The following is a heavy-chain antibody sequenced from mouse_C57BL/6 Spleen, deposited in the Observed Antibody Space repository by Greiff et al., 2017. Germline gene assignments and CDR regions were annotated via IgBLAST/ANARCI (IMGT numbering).Heavy chain of an antibody. V-gene: IGHV2-6-1*01. CDR1: GFSLTSYG. CDR3: ARHGGDDYAMDY. J-gene: IGHJ4*01. Sequence: QVQLKESGPGLVAPSQSLSITCTVSGFSLTSYGVHWVRQPPGKGLEWLVVIWSDGSTTYNSALKSRLSISKDNSKSQVFLKMNSRQTDDTAMYYCARHGGDDYAMDYWGQGTSVTVSS. CDR2: IWSDGST.